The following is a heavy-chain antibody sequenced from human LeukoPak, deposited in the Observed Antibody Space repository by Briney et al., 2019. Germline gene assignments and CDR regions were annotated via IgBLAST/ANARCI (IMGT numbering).Heavy chain of an antibody. Sequence: SETPSLTYTVSGGSISSYYWSWIRQPPGKGLEWIGYIYYSGSTNYNPSLKSRVTISVDTSKNQFSLKLSSVTAADTAVYYCARHPAAAGDISFDYWGQGTLVTVSS. CDR2: IYYSGST. CDR1: GGSISSYY. CDR3: ARHPAAAGDISFDY. J-gene: IGHJ4*02. D-gene: IGHD6-13*01. V-gene: IGHV4-59*08.